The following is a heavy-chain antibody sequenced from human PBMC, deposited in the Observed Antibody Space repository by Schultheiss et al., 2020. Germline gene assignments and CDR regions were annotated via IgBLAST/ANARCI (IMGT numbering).Heavy chain of an antibody. CDR3: ASLGAEDGY. CDR2: IYYSGST. CDR1: GGSISSSNW. J-gene: IGHJ4*02. V-gene: IGHV4-4*02. Sequence: SETLSLTCAVSGGSISSSNWWSWVRQPPGKGLEWIGSIYYSGSTYYNPSLKSRVTISVDTSKNQFSLKLSSVTAADTAVYYCASLGAEDGYWGQGTLVTVSS. D-gene: IGHD3-16*01.